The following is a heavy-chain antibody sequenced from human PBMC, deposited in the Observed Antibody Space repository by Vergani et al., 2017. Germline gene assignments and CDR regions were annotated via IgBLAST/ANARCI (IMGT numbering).Heavy chain of an antibody. Sequence: QVQLQQWGGGLLKPSETLSLTCVVNGGSFTSYHWTWIRQSPGEGLEWVGDIDHTGRPDYNPSLESRLTMSVDKSRNQFSLTLNSVTATDTAIYFCARVNTETNGHLYYYYDMDVWGQGTAVTVS. CDR1: GGSFTSYH. CDR2: IDHTGRP. CDR3: ARVNTETNGHLYYYYDMDV. J-gene: IGHJ6*02. D-gene: IGHD4-11*01. V-gene: IGHV4-34*01.